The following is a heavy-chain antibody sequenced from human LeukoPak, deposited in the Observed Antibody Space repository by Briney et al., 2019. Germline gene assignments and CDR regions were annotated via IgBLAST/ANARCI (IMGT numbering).Heavy chain of an antibody. D-gene: IGHD3-10*01. Sequence: SVKVSCKASGGTFSSYAISWVRQAPGQGLEWMGGIIPIFGTANYAQKFQDRVTITADKSTGTAYLELSSLRSEDTAVYYCARDELWFGELRRENFDYWGQGTLVTVSS. V-gene: IGHV1-69*06. CDR2: IIPIFGTA. CDR1: GGTFSSYA. CDR3: ARDELWFGELRRENFDY. J-gene: IGHJ4*02.